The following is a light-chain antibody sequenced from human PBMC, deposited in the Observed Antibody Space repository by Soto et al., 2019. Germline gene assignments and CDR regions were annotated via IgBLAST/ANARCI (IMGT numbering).Light chain of an antibody. CDR2: AAS. CDR3: QQDYNLQGT. V-gene: IGKV1-6*01. Sequence: AIQMTQSPSSLSASVGDRVTITCRASQGIRNDLGWYQQKPGKAPKLLIYAASSLQSGVPSRFSGSGSGTDFTLTISSLQPEDFAVYYCQQDYNLQGTFGQGTKVDIK. CDR1: QGIRND. J-gene: IGKJ1*01.